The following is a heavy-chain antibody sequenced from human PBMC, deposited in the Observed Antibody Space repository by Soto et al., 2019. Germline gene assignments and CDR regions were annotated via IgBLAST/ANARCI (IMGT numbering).Heavy chain of an antibody. V-gene: IGHV3-73*02. CDR1: GFTFSGSA. CDR3: TSPLGIVGALLHDY. J-gene: IGHJ4*02. Sequence: EVQLVESGGGLVQPGGSLKLSCAASGFTFSGSAMHWVRQASGKGLEWVGRIRSKANSYATAYAASVKGRFTISRDDSKNTAYLQMNSLKTEDTAVYYCTSPLGIVGALLHDYWGQGTLVTVSS. CDR2: IRSKANSYAT. D-gene: IGHD1-26*01.